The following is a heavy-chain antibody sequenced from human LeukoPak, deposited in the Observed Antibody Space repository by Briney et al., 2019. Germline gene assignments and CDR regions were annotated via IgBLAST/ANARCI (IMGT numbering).Heavy chain of an antibody. V-gene: IGHV3-23*01. CDR3: AKGIYSGGWSYFDY. CDR2: LSGCSITN. D-gene: IGHD6-19*01. CDR1: GFTFSSYA. Sequence: GGSLRLSCAASGFTFSSYAMSWVRQAPGKGVEWVSTLSGCSITNYYPDSVTGRFTISRDNSKITLYLQRNSLRAEDTAVYYCAKGIYSGGWSYFDYWGHGTLVTVSS. J-gene: IGHJ4*01.